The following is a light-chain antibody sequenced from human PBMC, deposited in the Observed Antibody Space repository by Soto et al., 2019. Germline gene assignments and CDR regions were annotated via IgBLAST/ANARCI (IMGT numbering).Light chain of an antibody. J-gene: IGKJ1*01. V-gene: IGKV1-8*01. CDR1: QGISSY. CDR2: AAS. Sequence: AIRMTQSPSSLSASTGDRVTITCRASQGISSYLAWYQQKPGKAPKLLIYAASTLQSGVPSRFSGSGSGTDFTLKISCLQSDDVETYYCQQYYSYPQTFGQGTKVHIK. CDR3: QQYYSYPQT.